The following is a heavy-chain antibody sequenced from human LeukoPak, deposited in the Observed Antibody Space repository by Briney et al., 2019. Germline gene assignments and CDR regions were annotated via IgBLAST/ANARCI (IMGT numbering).Heavy chain of an antibody. V-gene: IGHV3-30-3*01. CDR3: TRDLMDYDLLTGLHHYYMDV. CDR2: ISYDGSNK. CDR1: GFTFSSYA. D-gene: IGHD3-9*01. Sequence: GRSLRLSCAASGFTFSSYAMHWVRQAPGKGLEWVAVISYDGSNKYYADSVKGRFTISRDNSKNTLYLQMNTLRVEDTAVYYCTRDLMDYDLLTGLHHYYMDVWGQGTTVTVSS. J-gene: IGHJ6*02.